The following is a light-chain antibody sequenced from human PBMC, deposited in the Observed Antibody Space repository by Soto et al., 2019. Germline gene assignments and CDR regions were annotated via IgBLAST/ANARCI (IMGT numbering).Light chain of an antibody. Sequence: EIALTLSTATLPLSPGDRATRSRRASQSVSSYLAWYQQKPGQSPRLLIYGASNRATGIPARFSGSGSGTDFTLTISSLEPEDFAVYYCQQRSNWRWLTFGGGTKVDIK. CDR1: QSVSSY. CDR3: QQRSNWRWLT. CDR2: GAS. V-gene: IGKV3-11*01. J-gene: IGKJ4*01.